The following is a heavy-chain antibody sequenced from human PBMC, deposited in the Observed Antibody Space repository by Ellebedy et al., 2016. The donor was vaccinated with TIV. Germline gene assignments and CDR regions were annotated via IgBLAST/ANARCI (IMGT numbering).Heavy chain of an antibody. CDR1: GFTFSDYY. CDR3: ARVRHYYGSGSYTYYFDY. D-gene: IGHD3-10*01. CDR2: ISSSGSTI. V-gene: IGHV3-11*01. J-gene: IGHJ4*02. Sequence: GGSLRLSCAASGFTFSDYYMTWIRQAPGKGLEWVSYISSSGSTIYYADSVKGRFTISRDNAKNSLFLQMNSLRAEDTAMYYCARVRHYYGSGSYTYYFDYWGQGTLVTVSS.